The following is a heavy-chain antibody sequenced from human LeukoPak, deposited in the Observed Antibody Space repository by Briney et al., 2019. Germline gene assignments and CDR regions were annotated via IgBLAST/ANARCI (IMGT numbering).Heavy chain of an antibody. D-gene: IGHD6-13*01. Sequence: SETLSLTCAVYGGSFSGYYWSWIRQPPGKGLEWVGEINHSGSTNYNPSLKSRVTISVDTSKNQFSLKLSSVTAADTAVYYCARDSSPPPPYYYYYMDVWGKGTTVAVSS. V-gene: IGHV4-34*01. CDR3: ARDSSPPPPYYYYYMDV. J-gene: IGHJ6*03. CDR1: GGSFSGYY. CDR2: INHSGST.